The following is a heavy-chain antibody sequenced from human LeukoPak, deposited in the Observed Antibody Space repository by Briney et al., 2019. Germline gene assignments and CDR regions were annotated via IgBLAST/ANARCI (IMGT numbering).Heavy chain of an antibody. CDR2: ISGSGGST. D-gene: IGHD2-21*02. V-gene: IGHV3-23*01. CDR3: AKDVVVVTATRYFYYGMDV. CDR1: GFTFSSYA. J-gene: IGHJ6*02. Sequence: GGSLRLSCAASGFTFSSYAMSWVRQAPGKGLEWVSAISGSGGSTYYADSVKGRFTISRDNSKNTLYLQMNSPRAEDTAVYYCAKDVVVVTATRYFYYGMDVWGQGTTVTVSS.